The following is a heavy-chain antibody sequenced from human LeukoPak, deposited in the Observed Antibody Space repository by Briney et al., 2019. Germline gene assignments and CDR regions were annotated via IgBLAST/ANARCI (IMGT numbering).Heavy chain of an antibody. CDR1: GGSVYSGTYY. CDR3: ARIKSSGWYYDY. V-gene: IGHV4-61*01. Sequence: SETLSLTCFVSGGSVYSGTYYWSWVRQPPGKGLEWIGYVYYSGSTNYNPSLKSRDTISLDTSKNQFSLRLSSVTAADTAVYYCARIKSSGWYYDYWGQGTLVTVSS. D-gene: IGHD6-19*01. J-gene: IGHJ4*02. CDR2: VYYSGST.